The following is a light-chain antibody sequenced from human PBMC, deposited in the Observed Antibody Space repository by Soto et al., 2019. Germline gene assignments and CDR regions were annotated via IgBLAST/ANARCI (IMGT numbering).Light chain of an antibody. CDR1: QSISNW. V-gene: IGKV1-5*03. CDR3: QQYHRYPYS. CDR2: RAS. J-gene: IGKJ2*01. Sequence: DIQMSQSPSTLSPSVGDRVTISCRASQSISNWLAGYQQKPGEAPELLIYRASNLQSGVPSRFIGSGSGTEFTLTISSLQTDDFATYYCQQYHRYPYSCGPGTKLEI.